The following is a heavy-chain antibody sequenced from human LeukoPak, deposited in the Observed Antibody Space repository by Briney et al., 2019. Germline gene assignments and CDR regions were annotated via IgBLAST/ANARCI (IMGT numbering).Heavy chain of an antibody. Sequence: ASVRVSCKASGYTFTSYYMHWVRQAPGQGLEWMGIINPSGGSTSYAQKFQGRVTMTRDTSTSTVYMELSSLRSEDTAVYYCARDASKVAIFGVVIQHDAFDIWGQGTMVTVSS. CDR2: INPSGGST. CDR3: ARDASKVAIFGVVIQHDAFDI. CDR1: GYTFTSYY. J-gene: IGHJ3*02. D-gene: IGHD3-3*01. V-gene: IGHV1-46*01.